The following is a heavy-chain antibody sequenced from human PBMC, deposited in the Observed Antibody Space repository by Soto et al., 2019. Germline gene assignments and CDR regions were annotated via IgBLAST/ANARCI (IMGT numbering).Heavy chain of an antibody. CDR1: GFTFSSYW. D-gene: IGHD5-18*01. V-gene: IGHV3-74*01. Sequence: EVQLVESGVGLVQPGGSLRLSCAASGFTFSSYWMHWVRQAPGKGLVWVSSINSDGSSTSYEESVKGRFTISRDNAKNTLYLQLNSLRAEDTAVYYCARYVDTNFDYWGQGTLVTVSS. CDR2: INSDGSST. J-gene: IGHJ4*02. CDR3: ARYVDTNFDY.